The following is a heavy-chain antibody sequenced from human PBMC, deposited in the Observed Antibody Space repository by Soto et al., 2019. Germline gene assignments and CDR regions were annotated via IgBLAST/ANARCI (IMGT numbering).Heavy chain of an antibody. D-gene: IGHD2-15*01. J-gene: IGHJ6*02. Sequence: EVQLVESGGGVVRPGGSLRLSCAASGFTFEDYGMNWVRQAPGKGLEWVSGINWNGGSTGYADSVKGRFTISRDNAKNSLYLQMNSLIAEDTALYYCARARYSGGSDYSYYYGMDVWGQGTTVTVSS. V-gene: IGHV3-20*04. CDR2: INWNGGST. CDR1: GFTFEDYG. CDR3: ARARYSGGSDYSYYYGMDV.